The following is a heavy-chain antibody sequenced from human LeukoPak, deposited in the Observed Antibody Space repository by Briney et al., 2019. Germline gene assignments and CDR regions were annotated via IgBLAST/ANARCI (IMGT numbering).Heavy chain of an antibody. Sequence: ASVKVSCKASGYTFTSYDINWVRQATGQGLEWMGWMNPNSGNTGYAQKFQGRVTITADESTSTAYMELSSLRSEDTAVYYCARGNYDRDYFDYWGQGTLVTVSS. V-gene: IGHV1-8*01. D-gene: IGHD3-22*01. CDR1: GYTFTSYD. CDR3: ARGNYDRDYFDY. CDR2: MNPNSGNT. J-gene: IGHJ4*02.